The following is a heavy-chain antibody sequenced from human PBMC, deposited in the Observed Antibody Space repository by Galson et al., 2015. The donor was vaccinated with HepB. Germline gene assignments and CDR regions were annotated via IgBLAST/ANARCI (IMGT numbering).Heavy chain of an antibody. V-gene: IGHV1-2*02. D-gene: IGHD2-2*01. CDR2: INPHSGGT. CDR1: GYTFTGYY. CDR3: ARDYGAVIPAAIRTYYFDY. J-gene: IGHJ4*02. Sequence: SVKVSCKASGYTFTGYYIHWVRQAPGQGLEWMGWINPHSGGTNYAQKFQGRVTMTRDTSINTAYMELSRLRSDDTAVYYCARDYGAVIPAAIRTYYFDYWGQGTLVTVSS.